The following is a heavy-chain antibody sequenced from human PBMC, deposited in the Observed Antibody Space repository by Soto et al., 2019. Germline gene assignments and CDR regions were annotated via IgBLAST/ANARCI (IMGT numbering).Heavy chain of an antibody. CDR2: IYHSGST. CDR3: ALALGPTTGLDY. D-gene: IGHD1-26*01. J-gene: IGHJ4*02. CDR1: GGTIIGSYW. Sequence: QVQLQESGPGLVEPLGTLSLTCAVSGGTIIGSYWWTWVRQSPGKGLEWIGEIYHSGSTNYNPSLKSRVGISLDKSKNQFSLRLRSVTAADTGVYYCALALGPTTGLDYWGQGTLVTVSS. V-gene: IGHV4-4*02.